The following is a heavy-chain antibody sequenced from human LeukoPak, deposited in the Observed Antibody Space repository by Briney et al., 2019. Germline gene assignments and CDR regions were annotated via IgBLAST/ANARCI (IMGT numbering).Heavy chain of an antibody. CDR2: INPSGGST. Sequence: ASVKVSCKASGYTFTSYYIHWVRQAPGQGLEWMGLINPSGGSTNYAQKFQGRVTMTRDTSTSTVYMELSSLRSDDTAVYYCARVLNGYNIRDYFDYRGQGTLVTVSS. D-gene: IGHD5-24*01. J-gene: IGHJ4*02. CDR1: GYTFTSYY. CDR3: ARVLNGYNIRDYFDY. V-gene: IGHV1-46*01.